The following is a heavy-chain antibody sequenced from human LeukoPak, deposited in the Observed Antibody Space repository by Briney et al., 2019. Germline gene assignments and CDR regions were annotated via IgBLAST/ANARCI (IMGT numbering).Heavy chain of an antibody. V-gene: IGHV4-59*08. J-gene: IGHJ3*02. CDR2: IHYSGST. D-gene: IGHD5-12*01. CDR1: GASTSSFS. Sequence: SETLPLTCTVSGASTSSFSWSWIRQPPGKGLEWIGYIHYSGSTNYNSSLKSRVTISVDTSKNQFSLKLSSVTAADTAVYYCARHGGETIVATILHAFDIWGQGTMVTVSS. CDR3: ARHGGETIVATILHAFDI.